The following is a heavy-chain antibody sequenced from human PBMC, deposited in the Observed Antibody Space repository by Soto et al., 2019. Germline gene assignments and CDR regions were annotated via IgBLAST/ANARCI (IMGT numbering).Heavy chain of an antibody. D-gene: IGHD3-10*01. Sequence: SSETLSLTCTVSGDSVTSVSDYWRWIRQPPGKGLEWIGYIYYSGSADYNPSLGSRVTISIDTSKNQFSLKLTSVTAADTAVYYCARGVGFGYYYYHMDLWGQGTTVTVSS. CDR1: GDSVTSVSDY. V-gene: IGHV4-61*01. J-gene: IGHJ6*02. CDR3: ARGVGFGYYYYHMDL. CDR2: IYYSGSA.